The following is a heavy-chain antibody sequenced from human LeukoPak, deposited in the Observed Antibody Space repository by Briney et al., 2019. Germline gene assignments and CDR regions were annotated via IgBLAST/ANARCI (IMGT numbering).Heavy chain of an antibody. CDR1: GGSISSYY. D-gene: IGHD2-2*01. V-gene: IGHV4-59*01. Sequence: SETLSLTCTVSGGSISSYYWSWIRQPPGKGLEWIGYIYYSGSTNYNPSLKSRVTISVDTSKNQFTLKLSSVTAADTAVYYCARTYCSSTSCYSGYFDYWGQGTLVTISS. CDR2: IYYSGST. CDR3: ARTYCSSTSCYSGYFDY. J-gene: IGHJ4*02.